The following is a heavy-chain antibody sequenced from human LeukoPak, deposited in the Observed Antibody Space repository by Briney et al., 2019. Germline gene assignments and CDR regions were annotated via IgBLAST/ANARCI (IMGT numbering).Heavy chain of an antibody. CDR1: GGSISSYY. J-gene: IGHJ2*01. CDR2: IYYSGST. CDR3: ARVDYYDSSGYYWYFDL. D-gene: IGHD3-22*01. V-gene: IGHV4-59*08. Sequence: SETLSLTCTVSGGSISSYYWNWIRQPPGKGLEWIGYIYYSGSTNYNPSLKSRVTISVDTSKNQFSLKLSSVTAADTAVYYCARVDYYDSSGYYWYFDLWGRGTLVTVSS.